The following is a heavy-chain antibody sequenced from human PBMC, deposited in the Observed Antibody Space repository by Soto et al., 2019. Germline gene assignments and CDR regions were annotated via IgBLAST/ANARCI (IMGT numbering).Heavy chain of an antibody. V-gene: IGHV3-23*01. Sequence: EVHLLESGGGVVQPGGSLRLSCAASGFTFSNYAMAWVRQAPGKGLEWVSVISGGATSTYYADSVKGLFTISRDDSKTTLVLQINSLGAEHTALYYCANCFGTSGYLPLDYWGQGTLVTVSS. J-gene: IGHJ4*02. CDR2: ISGGATST. CDR3: ANCFGTSGYLPLDY. D-gene: IGHD3-22*01. CDR1: GFTFSNYA.